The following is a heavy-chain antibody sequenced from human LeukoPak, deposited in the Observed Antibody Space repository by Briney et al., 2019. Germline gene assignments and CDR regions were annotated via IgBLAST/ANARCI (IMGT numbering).Heavy chain of an antibody. CDR1: GYTFSGYY. CDR2: INPNSGGT. CDR3: ARDGGLLWFGNIDY. V-gene: IGHV1-2*02. D-gene: IGHD3-10*01. Sequence: ASAKVSCKASGYTFSGYYMHWVRQAPGQGLEWMGWINPNSGGTNYAQKFQGRVTMTRDTSISTAYMELSRLRSDDTAVYYCARDGGLLWFGNIDYWGQGTLVTVSS. J-gene: IGHJ4*02.